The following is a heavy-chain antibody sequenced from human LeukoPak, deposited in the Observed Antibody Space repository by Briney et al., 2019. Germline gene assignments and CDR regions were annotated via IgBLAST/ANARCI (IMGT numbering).Heavy chain of an antibody. D-gene: IGHD2-21*01. CDR3: ARSRAHTFDI. CDR2: INPNSGDT. CDR1: GYTFTDYY. Sequence: ASVKASCKASGYTFTDYYIHWVRQAPGQGLECMGWINPNSGDTNYAQKFQGRVTMTRDTSISTAYMEVSRLRSDDTAVYYCARSRAHTFDIWGQGTMVTVSS. V-gene: IGHV1-2*02. J-gene: IGHJ3*02.